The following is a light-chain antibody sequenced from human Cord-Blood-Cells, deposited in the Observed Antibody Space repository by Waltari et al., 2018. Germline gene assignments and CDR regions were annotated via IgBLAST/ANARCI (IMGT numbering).Light chain of an antibody. J-gene: IGLJ2*01. V-gene: IGLV3-25*02. CDR1: ALPKKY. Sequence: SYELTQPPSVSVSPGQTARITCPGDALPKKYAYWYKQKPGQAPVLVIYKDSERPSGIPERFSGSSSGTTVTLTISGVQAEDEADYYCQSADSSGTYEVFGGGTKLTVL. CDR3: QSADSSGTYEV. CDR2: KDS.